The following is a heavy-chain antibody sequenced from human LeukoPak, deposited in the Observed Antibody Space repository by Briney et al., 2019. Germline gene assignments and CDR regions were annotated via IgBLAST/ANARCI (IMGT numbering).Heavy chain of an antibody. J-gene: IGHJ5*02. CDR2: IYYSGST. V-gene: IGHV4-31*03. D-gene: IGHD4-17*01. CDR1: GGSISSGGYY. Sequence: SETLSLTCTVSGGSISSGGYYWSWIRQHPGKGLEWIGYIYYSGSTYYNPSLKSRVTISVDTSKNQFSLKLSSVTAADTAVYYCARDITTVIPSHNWFDPWGQGTLVTVSS. CDR3: ARDITTVIPSHNWFDP.